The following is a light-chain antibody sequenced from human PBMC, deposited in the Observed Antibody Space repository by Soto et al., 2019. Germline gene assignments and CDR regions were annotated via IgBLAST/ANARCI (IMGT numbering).Light chain of an antibody. V-gene: IGKV1-5*01. J-gene: IGKJ5*01. CDR1: QSISSW. Sequence: DIQMTQSPSTLSASLGDRVTITCRASQSISSWLAWYQQKPGKAPKLLIYDASSLESGVPSRFSGSGSGTEFTLTISGLLPEDFATYHCLQDYNYPLTFGQGTRLEI. CDR3: LQDYNYPLT. CDR2: DAS.